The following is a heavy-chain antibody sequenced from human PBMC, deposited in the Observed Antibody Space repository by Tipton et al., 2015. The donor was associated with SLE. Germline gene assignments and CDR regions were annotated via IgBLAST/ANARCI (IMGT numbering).Heavy chain of an antibody. CDR1: GGSISGYY. J-gene: IGHJ2*01. CDR2: IHYRGST. CDR3: ARDRYCGAGSCFDWYFDL. Sequence: TLSLTCTVSGGSISGYYWSWVRQPPGQGLVWIGYIHYRGSTNYNPSLKSRVTISLDTSENQFSLKLSSLTAAESAVYYCARDRYCGAGSCFDWYFDLWGRGTLITVSS. V-gene: IGHV4-59*01. D-gene: IGHD2-15*01.